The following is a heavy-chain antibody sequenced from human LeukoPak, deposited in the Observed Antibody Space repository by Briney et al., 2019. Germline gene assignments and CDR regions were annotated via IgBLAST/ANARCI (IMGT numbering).Heavy chain of an antibody. CDR2: ISSSSSYI. CDR1: GFTFSSYS. Sequence: SGGSLTLSCAASGFTFSSYSMNWVRQAPGKGLEWVSSISSSSSYIYYADSVKGRFTISRDNAKNSLYLQMNSLRAEDTAVYYCARDPHDSSGSWGQGTLVTVSS. V-gene: IGHV3-21*04. CDR3: ARDPHDSSGS. J-gene: IGHJ4*02. D-gene: IGHD3-22*01.